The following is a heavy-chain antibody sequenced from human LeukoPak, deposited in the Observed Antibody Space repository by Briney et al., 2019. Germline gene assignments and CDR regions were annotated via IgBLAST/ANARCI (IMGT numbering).Heavy chain of an antibody. CDR2: FSSRSDTI. CDR1: GFTFSTYS. Sequence: GGSLRLSCAASGFTFSTYSMNWVRQAPGKGLEWVSSFSSRSDTIYYADSVKGRFTISRDNAKNSLYLQMNSLRAEDTAVYYCAPGAAAGNFFDYWGQGTLVTVSS. V-gene: IGHV3-48*01. D-gene: IGHD6-13*01. CDR3: APGAAAGNFFDY. J-gene: IGHJ4*02.